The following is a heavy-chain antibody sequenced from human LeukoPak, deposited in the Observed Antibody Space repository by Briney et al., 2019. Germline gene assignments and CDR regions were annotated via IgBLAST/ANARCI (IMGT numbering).Heavy chain of an antibody. CDR2: ISGSGGST. CDR1: GFTFSSYA. Sequence: PGGSLKLSCAAYGFTFSSYAMSWVRQAPGKGLEWVSAISGSGGSTYYADSVKGRFTISRDNSKNTLYLQMNSLRAEDTAVYYCAKGVPPRVVPAAINYWGQGTLVTVSS. V-gene: IGHV3-23*01. D-gene: IGHD2-2*01. CDR3: AKGVPPRVVPAAINY. J-gene: IGHJ4*02.